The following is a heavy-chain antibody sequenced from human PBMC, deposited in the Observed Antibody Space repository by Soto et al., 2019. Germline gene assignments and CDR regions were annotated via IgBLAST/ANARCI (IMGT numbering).Heavy chain of an antibody. V-gene: IGHV3-30*18. Sequence: GGSLRLSCAASGFTFSSYGMHWVRQAPGKGLEWVAVISYDGSNKYYADSVKSRFTISRDNSKNTLYLQMNSLRAEDTAVYYCAKDPRYDSSGYYSYYYYYGMDVWGQGTTVTVSS. CDR1: GFTFSSYG. CDR3: AKDPRYDSSGYYSYYYYYGMDV. D-gene: IGHD3-22*01. CDR2: ISYDGSNK. J-gene: IGHJ6*02.